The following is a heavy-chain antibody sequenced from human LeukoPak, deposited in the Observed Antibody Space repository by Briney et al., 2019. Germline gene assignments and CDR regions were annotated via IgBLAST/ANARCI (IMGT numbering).Heavy chain of an antibody. D-gene: IGHD2-15*01. CDR3: ARTFRGGVDY. V-gene: IGHV3-74*01. CDR1: GFTFSNNW. Sequence: GGSLRLSCTASGFTFSNNWVHWVRQAPGKGLVWVSRINTDGTATTYADSVRGRFTISRDNTKNTLYLQMNSLRAEDTAVYYCARTFRGGVDYWGQGALVTVSS. J-gene: IGHJ4*02. CDR2: INTDGTAT.